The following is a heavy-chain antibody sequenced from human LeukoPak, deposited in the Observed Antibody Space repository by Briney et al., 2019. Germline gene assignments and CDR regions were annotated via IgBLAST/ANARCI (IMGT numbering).Heavy chain of an antibody. J-gene: IGHJ3*02. CDR3: ASTPPPVYVWGSYRLDAFDI. V-gene: IGHV3-21*01. Sequence: PGGSLRLSCAASGFTFSSYSMNWVRQAPGKGLGWVSSISSSSSYIYYADSVKGRFTISRDNAKNSLYLQMNSLRAEDTAVYYCASTPPPVYVWGSYRLDAFDIWGQGTMVTVSS. D-gene: IGHD3-16*02. CDR2: ISSSSSYI. CDR1: GFTFSSYS.